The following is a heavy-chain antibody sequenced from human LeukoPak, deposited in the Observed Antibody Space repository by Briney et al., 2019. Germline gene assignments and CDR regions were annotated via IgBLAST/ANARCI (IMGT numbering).Heavy chain of an antibody. CDR3: ARDAYYYDSSGYPFDY. J-gene: IGHJ4*02. Sequence: GGSLRLSCAASGFTFSDYYMIWIRQAPGKGLEWVSYISSSGSTIYYADSVKGRFTISRDNAKNSLYLQMNSLRAEDTAVYYCARDAYYYDSSGYPFDYWGQGTLVTVSS. CDR1: GFTFSDYY. CDR2: ISSSGSTI. V-gene: IGHV3-11*01. D-gene: IGHD3-22*01.